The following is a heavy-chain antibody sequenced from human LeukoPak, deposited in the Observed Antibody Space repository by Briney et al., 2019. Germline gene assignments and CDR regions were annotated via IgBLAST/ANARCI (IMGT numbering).Heavy chain of an antibody. CDR1: GFTFSSYW. CDR3: AGTYCSSTSCYPNDY. CDR2: IKQDGSEK. J-gene: IGHJ4*02. Sequence: GGSLRLSCAASGFTFSSYWMSWVRQAPGKGLEWVANIKQDGSEKYYVDSVKGRFTISRDNAKNSLYLQMNSLRAEDTAVYYCAGTYCSSTSCYPNDYWGQGTLVTVSS. V-gene: IGHV3-7*01. D-gene: IGHD2-2*01.